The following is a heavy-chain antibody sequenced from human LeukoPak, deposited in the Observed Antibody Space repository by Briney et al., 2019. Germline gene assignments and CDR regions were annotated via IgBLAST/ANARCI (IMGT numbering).Heavy chain of an antibody. CDR3: ARSGRIAAPGTWFDP. CDR2: INPKSGGT. V-gene: IGHV1-2*02. CDR1: GYTFTGYF. D-gene: IGHD6-13*01. J-gene: IGHJ5*02. Sequence: GASVKVSCKASGYTFTGYFIHWVRQAPGQGLEWMGWINPKSGGTNYAQNFQGRLTMTRDTSITTAYMELSRLKSDDTAVYSCARSGRIAAPGTWFDPWGQGTLVAVSA.